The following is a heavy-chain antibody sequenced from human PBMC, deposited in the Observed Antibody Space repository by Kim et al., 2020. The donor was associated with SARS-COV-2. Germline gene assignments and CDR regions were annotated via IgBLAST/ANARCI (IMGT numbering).Heavy chain of an antibody. CDR2: ISYDGSNK. CDR1: GFTFSSYG. D-gene: IGHD7-27*01. CDR3: ARDWRPVTNWGSFDY. J-gene: IGHJ4*02. Sequence: GGSLRLSCAASGFTFSSYGMHWVRQAPGKGLEWVAVISYDGSNKYYADSVKGRFTISRDNSKNTLYLQMNSLRAEDTAVYYCARDWRPVTNWGSFDYWGQGTLVTVSS. V-gene: IGHV3-33*05.